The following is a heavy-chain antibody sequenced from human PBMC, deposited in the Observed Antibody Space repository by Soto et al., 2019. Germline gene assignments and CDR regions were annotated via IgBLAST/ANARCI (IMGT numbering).Heavy chain of an antibody. Sequence: SETLSLTCTVSGGSISSSIYYGGWIRRPPGKGLEWIGSIFYSGSTYYNPSLKSRVTISVDTPKNQFSLKLTSVTAADTAVYYCARDKITGLFDYWGQGTLVTVAS. V-gene: IGHV4-39*07. CDR1: GGSISSSIYY. J-gene: IGHJ4*02. CDR3: ARDKITGLFDY. CDR2: IFYSGST. D-gene: IGHD2-8*02.